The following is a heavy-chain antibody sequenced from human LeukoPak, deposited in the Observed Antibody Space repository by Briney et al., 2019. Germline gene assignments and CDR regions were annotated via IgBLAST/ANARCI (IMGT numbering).Heavy chain of an antibody. CDR1: GFTFTSSA. Sequence: SVKVSCKASGFTFTSSAVQWVRQARGQRLEWIGWIVVGSGNTNYAQKFQERVTITRDMSTSTAYMELSSLRSEDTAVYYCAAAWMYDSSGYYFYWGQGTLVTVSS. CDR3: AAAWMYDSSGYYFY. D-gene: IGHD3-22*01. J-gene: IGHJ4*02. V-gene: IGHV1-58*01. CDR2: IVVGSGNT.